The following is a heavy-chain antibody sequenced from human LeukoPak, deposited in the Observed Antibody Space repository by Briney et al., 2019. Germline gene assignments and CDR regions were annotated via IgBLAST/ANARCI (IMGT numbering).Heavy chain of an antibody. D-gene: IGHD5-18*01. V-gene: IGHV3-11*04. CDR1: AFAFSDYY. CDR3: ARALRGYTSGGGDAFDI. Sequence: PGGSLRLSCAASAFAFSDYYMTWIRQAPGKGLEWLSYIRGGGRTIYYADSVKGRFTISRDNAKKSLYLQMNSLRAGDTAVYYCARALRGYTSGGGDAFDIWGQGTMVTVSS. CDR2: IRGGGRTI. J-gene: IGHJ3*02.